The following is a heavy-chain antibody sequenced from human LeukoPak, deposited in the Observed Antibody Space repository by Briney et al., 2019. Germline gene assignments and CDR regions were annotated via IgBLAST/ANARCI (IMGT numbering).Heavy chain of an antibody. Sequence: SETLSLTCTVSGGSISSGSYYWSWIRQPAGKGLEWIGRIYTSGSTNYNPSLKSRVTISVDTSKNQLSLKLSSVTAADTAVYYCATSRVVPAAIDFDYWGQGTLVTVSS. CDR3: ATSRVVPAAIDFDY. CDR1: GGSISSGSYY. J-gene: IGHJ4*02. CDR2: IYTSGST. V-gene: IGHV4-61*02. D-gene: IGHD2-2*01.